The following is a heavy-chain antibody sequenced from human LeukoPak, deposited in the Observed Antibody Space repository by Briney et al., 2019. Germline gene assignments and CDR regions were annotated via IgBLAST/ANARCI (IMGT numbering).Heavy chain of an antibody. V-gene: IGHV3-33*01. CDR1: GFTFSTYG. CDR3: ARGTVTMVDY. Sequence: QPGGSLRLSCAASGFTFSTYGMHWVRQAPGKGLEWVALIWFDGSKRYYGDSLKGRFTVSRDNSKNTLYLQVDSLRAEDTAVYYCARGTVTMVDYWGQGTLVTVSS. D-gene: IGHD3-10*01. CDR2: IWFDGSKR. J-gene: IGHJ4*02.